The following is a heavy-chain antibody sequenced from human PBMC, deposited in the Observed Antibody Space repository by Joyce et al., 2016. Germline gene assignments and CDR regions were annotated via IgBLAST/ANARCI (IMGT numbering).Heavy chain of an antibody. CDR2: INTNSGGT. CDR1: GYTFTGYY. D-gene: IGHD3-3*01. J-gene: IGHJ4*02. Sequence: QVQLVQSGAEVKKPGASVKVSCKASGYTFTGYYMHWVRKAPGQGLEWMGRINTNSGGTNEAQKFQGRVTMTRDTSISTAYMELSRLRSDDTAVYYCARSLLRFLEWLEIDYWGQGTLVTVSS. CDR3: ARSLLRFLEWLEIDY. V-gene: IGHV1-2*06.